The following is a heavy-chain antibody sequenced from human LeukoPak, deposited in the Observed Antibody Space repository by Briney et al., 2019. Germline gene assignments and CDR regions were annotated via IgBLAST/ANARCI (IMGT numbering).Heavy chain of an antibody. Sequence: GGSLRLSCVASGFTFSTYTMNWVRQAPGKGLEWVSYINSSGSTIYYADSVKGRFTISRDNAKNSLYLQMNSLRAEDTAVYYCSRVFYYDSSGYYIDDYWGQGTLVTVSS. D-gene: IGHD3-22*01. V-gene: IGHV3-48*04. CDR3: SRVFYYDSSGYYIDDY. CDR1: GFTFSTYT. J-gene: IGHJ4*02. CDR2: INSSGSTI.